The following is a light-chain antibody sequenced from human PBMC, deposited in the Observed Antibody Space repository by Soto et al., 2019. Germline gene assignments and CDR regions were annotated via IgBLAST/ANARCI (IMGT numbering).Light chain of an antibody. CDR1: QSISSW. CDR3: QQYNSYPYT. V-gene: IGKV1-5*03. CDR2: KAS. J-gene: IGKJ2*01. Sequence: DIQMTQSPSPLSASVGDRVTITCRASQSISSWLAWYQKKPGKAPKLLIYKASSLETGVPSRFSGSGSGTEFSLAISSLQPDDFATYYCQQYNSYPYTFGQGTKLEIK.